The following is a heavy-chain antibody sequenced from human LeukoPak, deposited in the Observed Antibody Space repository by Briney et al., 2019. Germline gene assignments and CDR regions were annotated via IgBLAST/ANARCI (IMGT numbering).Heavy chain of an antibody. D-gene: IGHD6-19*01. CDR1: GFTFSSYA. CDR3: AKSRWAVAGRTNPEYYYYYGMDV. CDR2: ISGSGGST. V-gene: IGHV3-23*01. Sequence: PGGSLRLSCTASGFTFSSYAMSWVRQAPGKGLEWVSAISGSGGSTYYADSVKGRFTISRDNSKNTLYLQMNSLRAEDTAVYYCAKSRWAVAGRTNPEYYYYYGMDVWGQGTTVTVSS. J-gene: IGHJ6*02.